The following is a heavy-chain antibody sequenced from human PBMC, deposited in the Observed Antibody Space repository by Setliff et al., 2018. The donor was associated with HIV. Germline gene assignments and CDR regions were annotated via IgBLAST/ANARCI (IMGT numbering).Heavy chain of an antibody. J-gene: IGHJ4*02. CDR1: GGSISSYY. V-gene: IGHV4-59*05. CDR3: IIAYSSGWLAPMGFDS. Sequence: PSETLSLTCTVSGGSISSYYWSWIRQPPGKGLEWIGSLRPSGNTYYNPSLKSRATISVDTSKNQFSLRLSSVTAADTAVYYCIIAYSSGWLAPMGFDSWGQGTLVTVSS. CDR2: LRPSGNT. D-gene: IGHD6-19*01.